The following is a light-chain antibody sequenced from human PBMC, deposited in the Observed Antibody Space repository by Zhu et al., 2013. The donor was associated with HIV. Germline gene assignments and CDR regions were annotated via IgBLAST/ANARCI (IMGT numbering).Light chain of an antibody. CDR2: EVS. CDR3: ATWDDSLSGL. J-gene: IGLJ2*01. Sequence: QSALTQPASVSGSLGQSTTISCTGTSSDIGTYNFVSWYQHHPDKAPKLVIFEVSNRPSGISNRFSGSKSGNTASLTISGLQAEDEADYYCATWDDSLSGLFGGGTKLTVL. V-gene: IGLV2-14*01. CDR1: SSDIGTYNF.